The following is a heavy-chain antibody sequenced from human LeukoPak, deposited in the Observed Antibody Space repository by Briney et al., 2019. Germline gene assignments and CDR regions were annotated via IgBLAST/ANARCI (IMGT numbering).Heavy chain of an antibody. V-gene: IGHV3-30*03. CDR3: ARSKSGSSWYLPDY. CDR2: ISYDGSIE. CDR1: GFTFSSYG. D-gene: IGHD6-13*01. Sequence: GGSLRLSCAASGFTFSSYGMHWVRQAPGKGLEWRTVISYDGSIEYYADSVKGRFTISRDNSKNTLYLQMNSLRAEDTAVYYCARSKSGSSWYLPDYWGQGTLVTVSS. J-gene: IGHJ4*02.